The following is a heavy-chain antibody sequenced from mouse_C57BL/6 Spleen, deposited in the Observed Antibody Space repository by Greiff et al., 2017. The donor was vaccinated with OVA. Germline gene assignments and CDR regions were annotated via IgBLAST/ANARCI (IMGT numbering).Heavy chain of an antibody. D-gene: IGHD1-1*02. CDR3: TRGEGGYYFDY. CDR2: IDPETGGT. CDR1: GYTFTDYE. Sequence: VQLQQSGAELVRPGASVTLSCKASGYTFTDYEMHWVKQTPVHGLEWIGAIDPETGGTAYNQKFKGKAILTADKSSSTAYMELRSLTSEDSAVYYCTRGEGGYYFDYWGQGTTLTVSS. J-gene: IGHJ2*01. V-gene: IGHV1-15*01.